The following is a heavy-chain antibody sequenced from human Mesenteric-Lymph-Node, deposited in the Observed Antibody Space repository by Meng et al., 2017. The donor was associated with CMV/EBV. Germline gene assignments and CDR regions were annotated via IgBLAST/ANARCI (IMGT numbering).Heavy chain of an antibody. V-gene: IGHV3-23*01. J-gene: IGHJ5*02. Sequence: GFTFSSYAMRWVRQAPGKGLEWVSAISGSGGSTYYADSVKGRFTISRDNSKNTLYLQMNSLRAEDTAVYYCANTYSSGWYSTNWFDPWGQGTLVTVSS. CDR1: GFTFSSYA. CDR3: ANTYSSGWYSTNWFDP. CDR2: ISGSGGST. D-gene: IGHD6-19*01.